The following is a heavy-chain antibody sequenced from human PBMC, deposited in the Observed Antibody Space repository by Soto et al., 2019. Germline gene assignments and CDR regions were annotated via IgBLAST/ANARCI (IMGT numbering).Heavy chain of an antibody. CDR3: ARVIGCWYYFDY. J-gene: IGHJ4*02. CDR2: INAGNGNT. D-gene: IGHD3-16*02. V-gene: IGHV1-3*01. CDR1: GYTFTSYA. Sequence: QVQLVQSGAEVKKPGASVKVSCKASGYTFTSYAMHWVRQAPGQRLEWMGWINAGNGNTKYSQKFQGRVTITRDTSANTAYMELSILRSEDTAVYYYARVIGCWYYFDYWGQGTLVTVSS.